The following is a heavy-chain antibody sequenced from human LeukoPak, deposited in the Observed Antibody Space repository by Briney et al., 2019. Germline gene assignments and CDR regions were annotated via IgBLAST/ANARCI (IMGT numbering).Heavy chain of an antibody. V-gene: IGHV4-39*07. CDR1: GGSISSSSYY. CDR2: IYYSGST. D-gene: IGHD6-6*01. Sequence: SETLSLTCTVSGGSISSSSYYWGWIRQPPGKGLEWIGSIYYSGSTYYNPSLKSRVTISVDTSKNQFSLKLSSVTAADTAVYYCARSEGIAARPRGSREGPKTKNYYYYMDVWGKGTTVTVSS. CDR3: ARSEGIAARPRGSREGPKTKNYYYYMDV. J-gene: IGHJ6*03.